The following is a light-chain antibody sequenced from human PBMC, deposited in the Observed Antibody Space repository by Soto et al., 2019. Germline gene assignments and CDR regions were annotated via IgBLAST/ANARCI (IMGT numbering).Light chain of an antibody. CDR2: GAS. J-gene: IGKJ2*01. V-gene: IGKV3-15*01. CDR3: QQYNNWSPYT. Sequence: EIVMTQSPATLSVSPGERATLSCRASQSVSGNLAWYQQQPGQAPRLLIYGASTRATGIPARLSGSGSGTEFTLTISSLQSDDFAAYYCQQYNNWSPYTFGQGTKLEIK. CDR1: QSVSGN.